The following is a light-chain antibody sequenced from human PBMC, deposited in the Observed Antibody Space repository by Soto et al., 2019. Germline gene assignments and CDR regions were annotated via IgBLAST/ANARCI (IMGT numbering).Light chain of an antibody. Sequence: EIVLTQSPGTLSVSPGERATLSCRASQSVSSYLAWYQQKLGQAPRLLIYGASTRATGIPARFSGSGAGTEFPLTISSLQSEDFAVYYCQQYNNYPPITFGQGTRVENK. CDR1: QSVSSY. J-gene: IGKJ5*01. CDR2: GAS. CDR3: QQYNNYPPIT. V-gene: IGKV3D-15*01.